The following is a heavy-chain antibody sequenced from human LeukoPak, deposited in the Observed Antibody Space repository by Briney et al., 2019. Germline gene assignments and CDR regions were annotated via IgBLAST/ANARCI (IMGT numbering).Heavy chain of an antibody. CDR1: GGSMNTYY. D-gene: IGHD3-10*01. Sequence: SETLSLTCSVSGGSMNTYYWSWIRQPAGKGLEWIGRMYSSGSTNYNPSLKTRVTISVDTSKNQFSLKLSSVTAADTAVYYCARAPYYYGSGSYYNRNWFDPWGQGTLVTVSS. CDR3: ARAPYYYGSGSYYNRNWFDP. V-gene: IGHV4-4*07. CDR2: MYSSGST. J-gene: IGHJ5*02.